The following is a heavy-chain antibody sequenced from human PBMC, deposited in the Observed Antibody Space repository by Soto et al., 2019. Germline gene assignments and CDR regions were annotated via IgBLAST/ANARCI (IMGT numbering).Heavy chain of an antibody. J-gene: IGHJ3*02. CDR3: ARGWAFWSGYPFGDAFDI. CDR2: INHSGST. D-gene: IGHD3-3*01. V-gene: IGHV4-34*01. Sequence: SETLSLTCAVYGGSFSGYYWSWIRQPPGKGLVWIGEINHSGSTNYNPSLKSRVTISVDTSKNQFSLKLSSVTAADTAVYYCARGWAFWSGYPFGDAFDIWGQGTMVTVSS. CDR1: GGSFSGYY.